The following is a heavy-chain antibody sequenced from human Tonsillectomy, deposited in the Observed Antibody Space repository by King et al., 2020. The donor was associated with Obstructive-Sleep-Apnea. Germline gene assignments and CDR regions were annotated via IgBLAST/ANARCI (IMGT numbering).Heavy chain of an antibody. Sequence: VQLVESGGGSVQPGGSLRLSCAASGFTFSSYWMSWGRQAPGKGLEWVANIKQDGSEQYYLDAVKGRFTISRDNAKNSLYLQMNSLRAEDTAVYYCARELPEVMYYFDYWGQGTLVTVSS. CDR2: IKQDGSEQ. CDR3: ARELPEVMYYFDY. V-gene: IGHV3-7*03. D-gene: IGHD3-16*01. CDR1: GFTFSSYW. J-gene: IGHJ4*02.